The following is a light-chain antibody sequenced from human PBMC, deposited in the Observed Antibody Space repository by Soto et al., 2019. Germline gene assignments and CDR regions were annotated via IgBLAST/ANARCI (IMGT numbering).Light chain of an antibody. J-gene: IGKJ2*01. V-gene: IGKV3-20*01. Sequence: EIELTQSPGTLSLSPGDGATLSCRASQSVSSSYLAWYQQTPGQAPRLLISAASSRATGIPDRFSGSGSGTDFTLTISRLEPEDFAVYYCQQYGSSPYTFGQGTKVDIK. CDR3: QQYGSSPYT. CDR2: AAS. CDR1: QSVSSSY.